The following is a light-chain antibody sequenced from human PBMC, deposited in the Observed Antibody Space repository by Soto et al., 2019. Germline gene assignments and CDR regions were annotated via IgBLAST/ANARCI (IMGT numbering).Light chain of an antibody. V-gene: IGLV2-14*01. CDR2: DVS. CDR3: SSYTSGGKYV. J-gene: IGLJ1*01. CDR1: SSDVAAYNF. Sequence: QSVLTQPASVSGSPGQSIAISCTGTSSDVAAYNFVSWYQQHPGKAPKLMVYDVSNRPSGVSNRFSGSKSGNTASLTISGLQAEDEADYYCSSYTSGGKYVFGTGTKLTV.